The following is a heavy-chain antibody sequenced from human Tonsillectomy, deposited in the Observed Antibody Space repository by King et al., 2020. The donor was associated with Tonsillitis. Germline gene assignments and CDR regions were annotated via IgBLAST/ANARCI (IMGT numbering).Heavy chain of an antibody. CDR3: AKDKPTAMVALDY. Sequence: QLVQSGPEVKKPGASVRVSCKASGYIFSKFGITWVRQAPGQGLEWVGWVSGYNGDTKYAQSFQGGVTMTTDTSTTTAYMDLGSLRTDDTAVYYCAKDKPTAMVALDYWGQGTLVTVSS. J-gene: IGHJ4*02. CDR2: VSGYNGDT. CDR1: GYIFSKFG. D-gene: IGHD5-18*01. V-gene: IGHV1-18*01.